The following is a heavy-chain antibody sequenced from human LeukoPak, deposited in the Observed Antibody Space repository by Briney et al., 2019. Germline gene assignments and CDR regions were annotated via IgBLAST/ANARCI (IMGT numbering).Heavy chain of an antibody. CDR2: IRYDGSNK. D-gene: IGHD2-21*01. CDR3: ASGIHIVAGAIRDY. J-gene: IGHJ4*02. V-gene: IGHV3-30*02. Sequence: GGSLRLSCAASGFTFSSYGMHWVRQAPGKGLEWVAFIRYDGSNKYYADSVKGRFTISRDNSKDTLYLQMNSLRAEDTAVYYCASGIHIVAGAIRDYWGQGTLVTVSS. CDR1: GFTFSSYG.